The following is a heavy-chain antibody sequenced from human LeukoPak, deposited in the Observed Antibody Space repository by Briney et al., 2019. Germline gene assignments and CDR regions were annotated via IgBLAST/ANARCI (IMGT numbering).Heavy chain of an antibody. Sequence: GGSLRLSCAASGFTFSSYAMSWVRQAPGKGLEWVSAISGSGGSTYYADSVKGRFTISRDNSKNTLYLQMNSLRAEDTAVYYCAKGPSGYSXSYXFDYWGQGTLVTVSS. J-gene: IGHJ4*02. D-gene: IGHD6-6*01. CDR3: AKGPSGYSXSYXFDY. CDR2: ISGSGGST. CDR1: GFTFSSYA. V-gene: IGHV3-23*01.